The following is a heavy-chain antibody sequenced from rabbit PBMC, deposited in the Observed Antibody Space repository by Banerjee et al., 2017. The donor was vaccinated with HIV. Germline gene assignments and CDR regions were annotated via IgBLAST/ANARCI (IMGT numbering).Heavy chain of an antibody. CDR1: GFSFNSSNY. CDR3: ARDGLYYGMDL. Sequence: QEHLEESGGDLVKPEGSLTLTCTASGFSFNSSNYMSWVRQAPGKGLEWIGCIYTGSGSTYYASWAKGRFTISKTSSTTVTLQMTSLTAADTATYFCARDGLYYGMDLWGQGTLVTVS. CDR2: IYTGSGST. V-gene: IGHV1S45*01. J-gene: IGHJ6*01.